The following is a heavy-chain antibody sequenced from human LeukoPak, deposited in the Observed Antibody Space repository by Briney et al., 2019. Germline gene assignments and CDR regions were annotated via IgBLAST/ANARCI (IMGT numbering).Heavy chain of an antibody. CDR3: ARSDELLAFDI. CDR2: ITPFNGNT. J-gene: IGHJ3*02. D-gene: IGHD2-15*01. Sequence: GSSVKVSCKASGYIFTYRYLHWVRQAPGQALEWMGWITPFNGNTNYAQKFQDRVTITRDRSMSTAYMELSSLRSEDTAMYYCARSDELLAFDIWGQGTMVTVSS. CDR1: GYIFTYRY. V-gene: IGHV1-45*02.